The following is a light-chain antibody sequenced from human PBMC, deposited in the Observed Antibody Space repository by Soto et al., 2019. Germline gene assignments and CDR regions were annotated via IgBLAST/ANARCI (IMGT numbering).Light chain of an antibody. CDR1: QGISNY. Sequence: DIQMTQSPSSLSASVGDRVTITCRASQGISNYLAWYQQKPGKVPKLLIYAASALQSGVPSRFSGSGSGTDFTLTISSLQSEELATYYCQKSNSAPRTFGQATKVDIK. V-gene: IGKV1-27*01. CDR3: QKSNSAPRT. J-gene: IGKJ1*01. CDR2: AAS.